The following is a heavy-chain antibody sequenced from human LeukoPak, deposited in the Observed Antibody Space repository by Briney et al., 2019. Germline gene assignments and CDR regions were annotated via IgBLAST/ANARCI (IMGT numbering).Heavy chain of an antibody. J-gene: IGHJ4*02. V-gene: IGHV3-30*02. CDR2: IRYDGSNK. Sequence: GGSLRLSCAASGFTFSSYGMHWVRQAPGKGLEWVAFIRYDGSNKYYADSVKGRFTISRDNSKNTLYLQMNSLRAEDTAVYYCAKELRKDVDTAMVPNYWGQGTLVTVSS. CDR1: GFTFSSYG. CDR3: AKELRKDVDTAMVPNY. D-gene: IGHD5-18*01.